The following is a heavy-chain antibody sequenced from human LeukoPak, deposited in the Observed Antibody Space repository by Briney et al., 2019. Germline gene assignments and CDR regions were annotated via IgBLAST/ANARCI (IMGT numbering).Heavy chain of an antibody. Sequence: GGSLRLSCAASGFTFSSYSMNWVRQAPGKGLEWVSSISSSSSYIYYADSVKGRFTISRDNAKNSLYLQMNSLRAEDTAVYYCARDLYSRAYNYYYYYMDVWGKGTTVTVSS. CDR3: ARDLYSRAYNYYYYYMDV. V-gene: IGHV3-21*01. CDR2: ISSSSSYI. J-gene: IGHJ6*03. D-gene: IGHD6-13*01. CDR1: GFTFSSYS.